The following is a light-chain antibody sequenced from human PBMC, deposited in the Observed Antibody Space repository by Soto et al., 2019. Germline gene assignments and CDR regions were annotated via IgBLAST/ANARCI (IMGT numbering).Light chain of an antibody. CDR2: DVS. J-gene: IGLJ1*01. CDR1: SSDIGTYNF. Sequence: QSALTQPASVSGSPGQSITISCTGTSSDIGTYNFVSWYQQHPGTAPKLMTYDVSNRPSGVSNRFSGSKSGNTASLTISGLQAEDEADYYCSSYTASASYVFGTGTKLTVL. V-gene: IGLV2-14*03. CDR3: SSYTASASYV.